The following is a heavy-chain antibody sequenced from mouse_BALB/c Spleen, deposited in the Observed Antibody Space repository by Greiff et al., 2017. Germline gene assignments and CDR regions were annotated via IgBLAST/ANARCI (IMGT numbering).Heavy chain of an antibody. D-gene: IGHD1-1*01. J-gene: IGHJ3*01. CDR2: ISSGGSYT. CDR3: AGIYYYGSSPY. V-gene: IGHV5-9-4*01. CDR1: GFTFSSYA. Sequence: EVKLMESGGGLVKPGGSLKLSCAASGFTFSSYAMSWVRQSPEKRLEWVAEISSGGSYTYYPDTVTGRFTISRDNAKNTLYLEMSSLRSEDTAMYYCAGIYYYGSSPYWGQGTLVTVSA.